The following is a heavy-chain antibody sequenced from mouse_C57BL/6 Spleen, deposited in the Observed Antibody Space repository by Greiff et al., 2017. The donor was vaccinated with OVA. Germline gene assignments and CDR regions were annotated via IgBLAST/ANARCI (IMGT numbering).Heavy chain of an antibody. CDR1: GFTFSSYA. D-gene: IGHD2-5*01. Sequence: EVQLVESGGGLVKPGGSLKLSCAASGFTFSSYAMSWVRQTPEKRLEWVATISDGGSYTYYPDNVKGRFTISRDNAKNNLYLQMSHLKSEDTAMYYCARETIVTNPFSYWGQGTLVTVSA. CDR2: ISDGGSYT. CDR3: ARETIVTNPFSY. V-gene: IGHV5-4*01. J-gene: IGHJ3*01.